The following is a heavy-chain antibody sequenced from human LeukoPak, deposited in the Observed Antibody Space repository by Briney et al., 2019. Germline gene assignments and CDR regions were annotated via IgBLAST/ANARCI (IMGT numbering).Heavy chain of an antibody. V-gene: IGHV3-15*01. Sequence: GGSLRLSCAASGFTFSNAWMSWVRQAPGKGPEWVGRIKSKTDGGTTDYAAPVKGRFTISRDDSKNTLYLQMNSLKTEDTAVYYCTTVPTGTTLVGAYWGQGTLVTVSS. D-gene: IGHD1-7*01. CDR2: IKSKTDGGTT. CDR3: TTVPTGTTLVGAY. CDR1: GFTFSNAW. J-gene: IGHJ4*02.